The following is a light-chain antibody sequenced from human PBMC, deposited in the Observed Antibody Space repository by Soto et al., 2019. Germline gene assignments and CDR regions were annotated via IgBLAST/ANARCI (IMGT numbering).Light chain of an antibody. CDR1: QNINRW. Sequence: DIQMTQSPSTLSASVGDTVTITCRASQNINRWLAWYQQRPGKAPNLLNHKASSLEGGVPSRFRGSSSGTEFTLTISSLQADDIATYFCLQYNVYPLTFGGATKVEI. CDR3: LQYNVYPLT. CDR2: KAS. V-gene: IGKV1-5*03. J-gene: IGKJ4*01.